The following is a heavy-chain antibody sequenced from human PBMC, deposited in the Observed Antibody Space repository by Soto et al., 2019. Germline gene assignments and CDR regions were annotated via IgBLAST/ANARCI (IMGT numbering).Heavy chain of an antibody. CDR1: GFSLITSGVG. V-gene: IGHV2-5*02. CDR2: IYLDDDK. Sequence: QITLKESGPTLVKPTQTLTLTCTFSGFSLITSGVGVGWIRQPPGKALELLALIYLDDDKRDSPFLKSRLTITMDTSKSQVVLTMNNMHPVDTATYYCAHSPYSSSSYYFDYWGQGTLVTVSS. J-gene: IGHJ4*02. CDR3: AHSPYSSSSYYFDY. D-gene: IGHD6-6*01.